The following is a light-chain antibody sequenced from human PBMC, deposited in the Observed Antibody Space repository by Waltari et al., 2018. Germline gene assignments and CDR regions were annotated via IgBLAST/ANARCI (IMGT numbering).Light chain of an antibody. CDR2: DVS. CDR3: SSYTSSSTLEGV. V-gene: IGLV2-14*03. CDR1: SSDDGGYNY. Sequence: QSALTQPASVSGSPGQSITISCTGTSSDDGGYNYVSWYQRHPGKAPKLMIYDVSNRASGVSNRFSGSKSGNTASLTISGLQAEDEADYYCSSYTSSSTLEGVFGGGTKLTVL. J-gene: IGLJ2*01.